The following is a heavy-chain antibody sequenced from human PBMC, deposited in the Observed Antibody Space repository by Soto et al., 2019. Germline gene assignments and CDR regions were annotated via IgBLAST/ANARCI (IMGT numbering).Heavy chain of an antibody. V-gene: IGHV3-7*01. CDR3: AREETGFDP. J-gene: IGHJ5*02. D-gene: IGHD2-21*02. CDR1: GFTFSSYW. Sequence: EVQLVESGGGLVQPGGSLRLSCAAPGFTFSSYWMSWVRQAPGKGLEWVANIKQDGSEKYYVDSVKGRFTISRDNAKNTLYLQRNRRSAEDTAVDYCAREETGFDPWRKGTLVTVSS. CDR2: IKQDGSEK.